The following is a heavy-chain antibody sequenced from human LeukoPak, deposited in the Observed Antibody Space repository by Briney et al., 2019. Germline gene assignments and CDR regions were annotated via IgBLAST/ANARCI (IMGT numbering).Heavy chain of an antibody. D-gene: IGHD3-3*01. J-gene: IGHJ4*02. CDR1: GYTFTSYG. CDR2: IIPILGIA. Sequence: ASVKLSCKASGYTFTSYGISWVRQAPGQGLEWMGRIIPILGIANYAQKFQGRVTITADKSTSTAYMELSSLRSEDTAVYYCARGDFWSGVYYWGQGTLVTVSS. CDR3: ARGDFWSGVYY. V-gene: IGHV1-69*04.